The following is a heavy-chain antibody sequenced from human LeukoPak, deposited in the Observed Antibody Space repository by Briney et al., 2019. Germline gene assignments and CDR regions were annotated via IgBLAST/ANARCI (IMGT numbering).Heavy chain of an antibody. Sequence: PSETLSLTCTVSGYSISSGYYWGWIRQPPGKGLEWIGSIYHSGSTYYNPSLKSRVTISVDTSKNQLSLKLSSVTAADTAVYYCARTMIVVVHDAFDIWGQGTMVTVSS. D-gene: IGHD3-22*01. CDR1: GYSISSGYY. CDR3: ARTMIVVVHDAFDI. CDR2: IYHSGST. J-gene: IGHJ3*02. V-gene: IGHV4-38-2*02.